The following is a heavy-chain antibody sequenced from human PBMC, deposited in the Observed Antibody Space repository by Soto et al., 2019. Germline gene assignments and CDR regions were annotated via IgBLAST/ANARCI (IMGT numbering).Heavy chain of an antibody. CDR1: GYTFTSYY. Sequence: ASVKVSCKASGYTFTSYYMHWVRQAPGQGLEWMGIISPSGGSTSYAQKFQGRVTMTRDTSTSTVYMELSSLRSEDTAVYYCASRELITMVRGVPYYYYGMDVWGQGTTVTVSS. CDR2: ISPSGGST. V-gene: IGHV1-46*01. D-gene: IGHD3-10*01. CDR3: ASRELITMVRGVPYYYYGMDV. J-gene: IGHJ6*02.